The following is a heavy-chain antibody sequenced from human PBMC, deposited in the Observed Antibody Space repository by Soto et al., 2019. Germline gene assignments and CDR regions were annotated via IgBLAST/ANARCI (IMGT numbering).Heavy chain of an antibody. CDR3: AGGGVRGVITRTRDYYGMDV. CDR1: GYSLSSYW. V-gene: IGHV5-51*01. J-gene: IGHJ6*02. Sequence: GEPLKICCKGSGYSLSSYWIGWVRQMPGKGLEWMGVIFPGDSDTRYSPSFQGQVTISADKSISTAYLQWSSLKASDTAMYYCAGGGVRGVITRTRDYYGMDVWGQGTTVTVSS. D-gene: IGHD3-10*01. CDR2: IFPGDSDT.